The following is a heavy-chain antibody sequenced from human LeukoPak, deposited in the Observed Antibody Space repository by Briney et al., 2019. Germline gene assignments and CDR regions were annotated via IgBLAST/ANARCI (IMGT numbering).Heavy chain of an antibody. Sequence: GASVTVSFKSSGYTFTSYDINWVRQATGQGLEWMGWMNPNSGNTGYAQKFQGRVTMTRNTSISTAYMELSSLRSEDTAVYYCARLQTTVTTRFLDVWGKGTTVTVSS. V-gene: IGHV1-8*01. J-gene: IGHJ6*04. CDR2: MNPNSGNT. CDR1: GYTFTSYD. D-gene: IGHD4-17*01. CDR3: ARLQTTVTTRFLDV.